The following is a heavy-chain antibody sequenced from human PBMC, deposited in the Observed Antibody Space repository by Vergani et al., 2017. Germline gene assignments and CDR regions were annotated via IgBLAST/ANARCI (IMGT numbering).Heavy chain of an antibody. CDR3: ARREVTPYWFDR. D-gene: IGHD4-23*01. CDR1: GGSISSYY. V-gene: IGHV4-59*01. Sequence: QVQLQESGPGLVKPSETLSLTCTVSGGSISSYYWSWIRQPPGKGLEWIGYIYYSGSTNYNPSLKSRVTISVDTSKNQFSLKLSSVTAADTAVYYCARREVTPYWFDRWGQGTLVTVSS. CDR2: IYYSGST. J-gene: IGHJ5*02.